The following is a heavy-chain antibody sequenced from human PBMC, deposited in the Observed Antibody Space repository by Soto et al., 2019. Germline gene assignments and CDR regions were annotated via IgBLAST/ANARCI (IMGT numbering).Heavy chain of an antibody. V-gene: IGHV1-69*06. Sequence: EASVKVSCKASGGTFSSYAISWVRQAPGQGLEWMGGIIPIFGTANYAQKFQGRVTITADKSTSTAYMELSSLRSEDTAVYYCARDMGYSGYDYNFDYWGQGTLVTVSS. D-gene: IGHD5-12*01. CDR3: ARDMGYSGYDYNFDY. CDR1: GGTFSSYA. J-gene: IGHJ4*02. CDR2: IIPIFGTA.